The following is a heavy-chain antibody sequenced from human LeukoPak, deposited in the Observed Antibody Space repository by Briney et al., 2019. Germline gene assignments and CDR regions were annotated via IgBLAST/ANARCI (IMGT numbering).Heavy chain of an antibody. CDR1: GGSFSGYY. J-gene: IGHJ4*02. CDR3: ARGSKITILGVVTAYYFDY. D-gene: IGHD3-3*01. Sequence: PSETLSLTCAVYGGSFSGYYWSWIRQPPGKGLEWIGEINHSGSTNYNPSLKSRVTISVDTSKNQFSLKLSSVTAADTAVYYCARGSKITILGVVTAYYFDYWGQGTLVTVSS. CDR2: INHSGST. V-gene: IGHV4-34*01.